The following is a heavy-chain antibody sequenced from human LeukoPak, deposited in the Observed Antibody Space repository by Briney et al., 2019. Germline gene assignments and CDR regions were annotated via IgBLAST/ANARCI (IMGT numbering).Heavy chain of an antibody. V-gene: IGHV3-49*03. CDR3: TRVVTASGYFYYGLDV. Sequence: PGGSLRLFCRAAGVTFRDYTMSWFRRAAGKGLEGVGFIRSEAYGGTTEYAASVKRSFTISRDDSKSIAHLQMNSLKTEDTAVYYCTRVVTASGYFYYGLDVWGQGTTVTVSS. J-gene: IGHJ6*02. D-gene: IGHD2-21*02. CDR2: IRSEAYGGTT. CDR1: GVTFRDYT.